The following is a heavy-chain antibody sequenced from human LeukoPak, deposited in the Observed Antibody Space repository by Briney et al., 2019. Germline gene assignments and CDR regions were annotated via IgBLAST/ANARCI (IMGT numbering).Heavy chain of an antibody. Sequence: ASVKVSCKATGHTFTSYDINWVRQATGQGLEWMGWMNPNSGNTGYAQKFQGRVTMTRNTSISTAYMELSSLRSEDTAVYYCARGSILGATTGYYFDYWGQGTLVTVSS. J-gene: IGHJ4*02. CDR2: MNPNSGNT. CDR1: GHTFTSYD. D-gene: IGHD1-26*01. CDR3: ARGSILGATTGYYFDY. V-gene: IGHV1-8*01.